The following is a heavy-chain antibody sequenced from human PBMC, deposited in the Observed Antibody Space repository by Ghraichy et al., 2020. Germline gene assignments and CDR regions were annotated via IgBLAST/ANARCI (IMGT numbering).Heavy chain of an antibody. CDR3: AKDRRAAVAGPWAVDY. D-gene: IGHD6-19*01. Sequence: GGSLRLSCAASGFTFSSYAMSWVRQAPGKGLEWVSAISGSGGSTYYADSVKGRFTISRDNSKNTLYLQMNSLRAEDTAVYYCAKDRRAAVAGPWAVDYWGQGTLVTVSS. CDR2: ISGSGGST. V-gene: IGHV3-23*01. J-gene: IGHJ4*02. CDR1: GFTFSSYA.